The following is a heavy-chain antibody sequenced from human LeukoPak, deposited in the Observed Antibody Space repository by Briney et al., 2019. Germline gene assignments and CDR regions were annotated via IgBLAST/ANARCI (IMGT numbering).Heavy chain of an antibody. CDR2: SYYSGKT. Sequence: SETLSLTCTVSGGFISSHYWSWIRQPPGKGLEWIGYSYYSGKTNYNPSLKSRVTISVDTSKNQFSLKLSSVTAADTAVYYCARENPVYGDYVFYYWGQGTLVTVSS. D-gene: IGHD4-17*01. J-gene: IGHJ4*02. CDR3: ARENPVYGDYVFYY. V-gene: IGHV4-59*11. CDR1: GGFISSHY.